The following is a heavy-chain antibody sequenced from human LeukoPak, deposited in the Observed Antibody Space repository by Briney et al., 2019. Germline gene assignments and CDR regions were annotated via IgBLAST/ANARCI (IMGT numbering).Heavy chain of an antibody. CDR1: GFTFSDYY. D-gene: IGHD5-18*01. J-gene: IGHJ3*02. CDR3: GRDTVERSSYPYGYSAFDI. V-gene: IGHV3-11*01. CDR2: ISSSGSTI. Sequence: GGSLRLSCAASGFTFSDYYMSWIRQAPGKGLEWVSYISSSGSTIYYADSVKGRFTISRDNAKNSLYLQMNSLRAEDTAVYYCGRDTVERSSYPYGYSAFDIWGQGTMVTVSS.